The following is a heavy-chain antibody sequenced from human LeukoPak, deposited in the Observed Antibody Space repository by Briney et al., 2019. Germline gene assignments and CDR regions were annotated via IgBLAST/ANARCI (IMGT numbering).Heavy chain of an antibody. CDR3: ATGDGYNSFDY. CDR2: IYYSGTT. J-gene: IGHJ4*02. Sequence: PSETLSLTCTVSGGSINNYYWSWIRQPPGKGLEWVGYIYYSGTTSYNPSLKSRVTISLDTSKNQVSLKLSSVTAADTAVYYCATGDGYNSFDYWGQGTLVTVSS. V-gene: IGHV4-59*12. CDR1: GGSINNYY. D-gene: IGHD5-24*01.